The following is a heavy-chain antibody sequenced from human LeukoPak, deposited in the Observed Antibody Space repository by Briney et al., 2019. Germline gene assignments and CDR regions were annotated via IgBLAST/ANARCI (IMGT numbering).Heavy chain of an antibody. Sequence: SETLSLTCTVSGGSVSSGSYYWSWIRQPPGKGREWVGYIYYSGSTNYNPSLKSRVTISVDTSKNQFSLKLSSVTAADTAVYYCARAGLPGGYYYDSSGYFFASWGQGTLVTVSS. CDR3: ARAGLPGGYYYDSSGYFFAS. CDR2: IYYSGST. D-gene: IGHD3-22*01. V-gene: IGHV4-61*01. J-gene: IGHJ5*01. CDR1: GGSVSSGSYY.